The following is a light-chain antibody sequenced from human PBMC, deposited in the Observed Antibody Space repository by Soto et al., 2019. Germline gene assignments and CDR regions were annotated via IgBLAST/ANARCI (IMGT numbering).Light chain of an antibody. CDR2: GAS. J-gene: IGKJ1*01. CDR1: QSVSSN. Sequence: EIVITHSPSTLSVSPVERAILSCMAIQSVSSNIAWYQQKPGQAPRLLIYGASTRATGIPARFSGSGSGTEFTLNISSLQSEDFAVYYCQQYNNWPPTFGQGTKVDI. V-gene: IGKV3-15*01. CDR3: QQYNNWPPT.